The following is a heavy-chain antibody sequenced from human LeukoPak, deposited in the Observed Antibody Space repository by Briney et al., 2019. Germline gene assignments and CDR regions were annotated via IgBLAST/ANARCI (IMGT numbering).Heavy chain of an antibody. CDR1: GYTFTSSG. D-gene: IGHD6-19*01. J-gene: IGHJ4*02. Sequence: AAVKVSCKTSGYTFTSSGITWVRQAPGQGLEWMGWISTYNGYSKYAQNLQGRVTMTADTSTSTAYMELSSLRSDDTAVYYCAKNSSGGYSDYWGQGTLVTVSS. CDR2: ISTYNGYS. V-gene: IGHV1-18*01. CDR3: AKNSSGGYSDY.